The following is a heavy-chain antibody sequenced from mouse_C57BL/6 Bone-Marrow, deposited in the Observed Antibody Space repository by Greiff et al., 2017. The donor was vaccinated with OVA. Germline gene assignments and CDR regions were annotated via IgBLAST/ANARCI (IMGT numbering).Heavy chain of an antibody. Sequence: QVHVKQPGAELVKPGASVKLSCKASGYTFTSYWMHWVKQRPGQGLEWIGMIHPNSGSTNYNEKFKSKATLTVDKSSSTAYMQLSSLTSEDSAVYYCASLGYYFAYWGQGTLVTVSA. D-gene: IGHD2-3*01. CDR1: GYTFTSYW. CDR3: ASLGYYFAY. CDR2: IHPNSGST. J-gene: IGHJ3*01. V-gene: IGHV1-64*01.